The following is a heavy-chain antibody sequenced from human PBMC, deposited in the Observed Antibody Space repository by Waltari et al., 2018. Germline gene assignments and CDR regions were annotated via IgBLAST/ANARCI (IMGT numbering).Heavy chain of an antibody. Sequence: VQLVQSGAEVKKPGASVTVSCMASGYTLTGYYMHWDRQAPGQGLEWMRRINPTSGGTNNEQKCQGGVAMTRDTTISTAYMELSRMRSDDTAVYYCARDLELLDAFDIWGQGTMVTVSS. CDR3: ARDLELLDAFDI. J-gene: IGHJ3*02. V-gene: IGHV1-2*06. CDR2: INPTSGGT. CDR1: GYTLTGYY. D-gene: IGHD1-7*01.